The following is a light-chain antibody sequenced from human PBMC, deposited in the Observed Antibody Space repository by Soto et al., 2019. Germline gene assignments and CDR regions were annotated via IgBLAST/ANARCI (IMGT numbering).Light chain of an antibody. CDR3: QQRSNWPPTWT. CDR2: DAS. CDR1: QSVSSY. Sequence: ETVLIQSPATLSLSPGERATLSCRASQSVSSYLAWYQQKPGQAPRLLIYDASKRATGIPARFSGSGSGTDFTLTISSLEPEDFAVYYCQQRSNWPPTWTFGQGTKVEIK. V-gene: IGKV3-11*01. J-gene: IGKJ1*01.